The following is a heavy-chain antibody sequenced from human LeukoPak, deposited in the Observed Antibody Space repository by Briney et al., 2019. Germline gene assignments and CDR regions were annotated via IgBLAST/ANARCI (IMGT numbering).Heavy chain of an antibody. CDR2: IKQDGSEK. Sequence: GGSLRLSCAASGFTFSSYWMSWVRQAPGKGLEWVANIKQDGSEKYYVDSVKGRFTISRDNAKNSLYLQMSSLRAEDTAVYYCAKSATVGIKAPFDCWGQGALVTVSS. J-gene: IGHJ4*02. CDR1: GFTFSSYW. D-gene: IGHD1-26*01. V-gene: IGHV3-7*03. CDR3: AKSATVGIKAPFDC.